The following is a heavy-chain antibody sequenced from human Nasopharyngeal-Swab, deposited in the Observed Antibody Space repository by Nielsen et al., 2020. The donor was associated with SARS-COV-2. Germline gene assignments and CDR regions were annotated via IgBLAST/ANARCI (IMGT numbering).Heavy chain of an antibody. CDR1: GGSISSYY. J-gene: IGHJ4*02. Sequence: SETLSLTCTVSGGSISSYYWSWIRQPPGKGLEWIGRIYTSGSTNYNPSLKSRVTISVDTSKNQFSLKLSSVTAADTAVYYCARAGRDGYKLKYPADYWGQGTLVTVSS. D-gene: IGHD5-24*01. CDR3: ARAGRDGYKLKYPADY. V-gene: IGHV4-4*08. CDR2: IYTSGST.